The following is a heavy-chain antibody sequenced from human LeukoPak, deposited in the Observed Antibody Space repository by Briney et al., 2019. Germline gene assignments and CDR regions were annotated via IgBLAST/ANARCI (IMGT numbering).Heavy chain of an antibody. CDR2: INPSGGST. CDR1: GYTFTSYY. J-gene: IGHJ6*02. V-gene: IGHV1-46*01. Sequence: ASVKVSCKASGYTFTSYYMHWVRQAPGQGLEWMGIINPSGGSTSYAQKFQGRVTMTRDTSTSTVYMELSSLRSEDTAVYYCARDLSTGITMVRGVIPYYYYGTDVWGQGTTVTVSS. CDR3: ARDLSTGITMVRGVIPYYYYGTDV. D-gene: IGHD3-10*01.